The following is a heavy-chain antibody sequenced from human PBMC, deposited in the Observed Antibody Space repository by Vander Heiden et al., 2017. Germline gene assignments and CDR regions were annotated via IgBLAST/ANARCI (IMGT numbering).Heavy chain of an antibody. D-gene: IGHD3-3*01. V-gene: IGHV3-30*18. CDR1: GFTFSSYG. CDR2: ISYDGSNK. Sequence: QVQLVESGGGVVQPGRSLRLSCAASGFTFSSYGIHWVRQAPGKGLEWVAVISYDGSNKYYADPVKGRFTISRDNSKNTLYLQMNSLRAEDTAVYYCAKEGHDVRSGYYTGGGYYYYYGMDVWGQGTTVTVSS. CDR3: AKEGHDVRSGYYTGGGYYYYYGMDV. J-gene: IGHJ6*02.